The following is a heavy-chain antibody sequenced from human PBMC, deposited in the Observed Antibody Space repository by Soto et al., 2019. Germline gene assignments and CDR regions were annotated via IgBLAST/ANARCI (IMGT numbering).Heavy chain of an antibody. CDR1: GFTFRTYW. CDR2: IKQDGSEK. Sequence: GGSLRLSCAASGFTFRTYWMTWVRQAPGKGLEWVANIKQDGSEKYYVDSVKGRFTISRDNAKNSLNLQMNSLRVEDTAVYYCARDRDWNYAGNFDYWGQGTLVTVSS. CDR3: ARDRDWNYAGNFDY. V-gene: IGHV3-7*03. D-gene: IGHD1-7*01. J-gene: IGHJ4*02.